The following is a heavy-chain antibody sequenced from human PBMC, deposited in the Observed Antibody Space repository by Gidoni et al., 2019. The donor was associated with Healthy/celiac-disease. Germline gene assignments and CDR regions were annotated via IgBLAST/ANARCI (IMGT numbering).Heavy chain of an antibody. CDR2: ISSSSSYI. CDR3: ARVRRYCSGGSCYTSNYYYYMDV. Sequence: EVQLVESGGGLVKPGGSLRLSCAASGFTFSSYSMNWVRQAPGKGLEWGSSISSSSSYIYYADSVKGRFTISRDNAKNSLYLQMNSLRAEDTAVYYCARVRRYCSGGSCYTSNYYYYMDVWGKGTTVTVSS. V-gene: IGHV3-21*01. D-gene: IGHD2-15*01. J-gene: IGHJ6*03. CDR1: GFTFSSYS.